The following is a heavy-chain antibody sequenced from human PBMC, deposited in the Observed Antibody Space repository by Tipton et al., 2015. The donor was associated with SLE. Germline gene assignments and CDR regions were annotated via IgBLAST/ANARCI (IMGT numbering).Heavy chain of an antibody. CDR1: GDSISNNNYY. CDR2: INYSGTT. CDR3: GRAIGVHYFHV. V-gene: IGHV4-39*07. D-gene: IGHD2-21*01. J-gene: IGHJ4*02. Sequence: LRLSCNVSGDSISNNNYYWGWIRQPPGEGLELIGNINYSGTTYYNPSLKTRVTISVDASKTQFSLRLTSVTAADTAVYYCGRAIGVHYFHVWGQGTLVTVSS.